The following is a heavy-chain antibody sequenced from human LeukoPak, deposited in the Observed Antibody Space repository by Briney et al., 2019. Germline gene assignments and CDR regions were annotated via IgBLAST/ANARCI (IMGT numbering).Heavy chain of an antibody. Sequence: GGSLRLSCAASGFTFSSHGMHWVRQAPGKGLEWVAVIWYDGSNKYADSVKGRFTISRDNSKNTLYLQMNSLRAEDTAVYYCARGQRGYDSSGYYFCFDYWGQGTLVTVSS. CDR2: IWYDGSNK. D-gene: IGHD3-22*01. J-gene: IGHJ4*02. CDR3: ARGQRGYDSSGYYFCFDY. V-gene: IGHV3-33*01. CDR1: GFTFSSHG.